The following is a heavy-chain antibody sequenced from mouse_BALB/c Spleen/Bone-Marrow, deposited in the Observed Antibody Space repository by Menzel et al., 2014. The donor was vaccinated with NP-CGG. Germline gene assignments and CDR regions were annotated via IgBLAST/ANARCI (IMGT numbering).Heavy chain of an antibody. CDR3: TRWDGNYGWFAY. CDR2: IDPETGGT. D-gene: IGHD2-1*01. J-gene: IGHJ3*01. Sequence: VQLQQSGAELVRPGASVTLSCKASGYTFTDYEMHWVKQTPVHGLDWIGAIDPETGGTAYNQKFKGKATLTADKSSSTAYMELRSLTSEDSAVYYCTRWDGNYGWFAYWGQGTLVTVSA. V-gene: IGHV1-15*01. CDR1: GYTFTDYE.